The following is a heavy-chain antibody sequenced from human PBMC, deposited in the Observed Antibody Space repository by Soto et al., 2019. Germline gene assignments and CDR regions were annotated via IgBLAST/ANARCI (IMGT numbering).Heavy chain of an antibody. CDR3: ARTKGYSSSWYNWFDP. V-gene: IGHV4-59*12. CDR1: GGSISSYY. Sequence: SETLSLTCTVSGGSISSYYWSWIRQPPGKGLEWIGYIYYSGSTNYNPSLKSRVTISVDTSKNQFSLKLNSVTPEDTAVYYCARTKGYSSSWYNWFDPWGQGTLVTVSS. CDR2: IYYSGST. J-gene: IGHJ5*02. D-gene: IGHD6-13*01.